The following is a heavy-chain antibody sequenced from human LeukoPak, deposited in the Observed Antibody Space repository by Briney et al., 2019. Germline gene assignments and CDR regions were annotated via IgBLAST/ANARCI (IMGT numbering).Heavy chain of an antibody. CDR2: IHYTGNT. V-gene: IGHV4-59*01. J-gene: IGHJ4*01. CDR1: GGSISSYY. Sequence: PSETLSLTCTVSGGSISSYYWSWIRQPPGKGLEWIGYIHYTGNTHYNFSLKSRVTISVATSKNQFSLKLSSVTAADTATYYCAREGRDRNRFEYWGHGTLVTVSS. CDR3: AREGRDRNRFEY. D-gene: IGHD1-14*01.